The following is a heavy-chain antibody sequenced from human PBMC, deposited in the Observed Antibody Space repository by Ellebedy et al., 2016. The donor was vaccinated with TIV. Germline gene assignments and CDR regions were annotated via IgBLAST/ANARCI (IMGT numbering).Heavy chain of an antibody. CDR1: GFSLSTGEVA. Sequence: SGPTLVKPTATLTLTCTFSGFSLSTGEVAVGWIRQPQRKTLEWLALIYGDDDKRYSPSLKSRLTITKDTSKSQVVLTMTDMDPVDTATYYCTNSRNVVARITTDGMGVWGQGTTVTVSS. J-gene: IGHJ6*02. V-gene: IGHV2-5*02. CDR3: TNSRNVVARITTDGMGV. D-gene: IGHD3-10*01. CDR2: IYGDDDK.